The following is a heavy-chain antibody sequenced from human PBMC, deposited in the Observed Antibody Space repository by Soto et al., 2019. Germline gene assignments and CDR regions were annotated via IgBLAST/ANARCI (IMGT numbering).Heavy chain of an antibody. V-gene: IGHV3-30*18. D-gene: IGHD6-19*01. CDR1: GFTFSDYA. Sequence: VQLVESGGGVVQPGRSLRLSCAASGFTFSDYAMHWVRQAPGKGLEWVAVVSHDGRNTHYADSVKGRFTISRDSSKHTASLEIASLRAEDTAVYYCAKGGRQWLVTSDFNYWGQGALVTVSS. J-gene: IGHJ4*02. CDR2: VSHDGRNT. CDR3: AKGGRQWLVTSDFNY.